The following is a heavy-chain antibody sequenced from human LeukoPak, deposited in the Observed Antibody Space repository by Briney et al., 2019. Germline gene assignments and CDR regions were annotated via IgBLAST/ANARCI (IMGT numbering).Heavy chain of an antibody. D-gene: IGHD6-13*01. CDR1: GGSFSGYY. V-gene: IGHV4-34*01. CDR3: ARGSRVDSSSWYRRGFDY. J-gene: IGHJ4*02. CDR2: INHSGST. Sequence: SETLSLTCAVYGGSFSGYYWIWIRQPPGKGLEWIGEINHSGSTNYNPSLKSRVTISVDTSKNQFSLKLSSVTAADTAVYYCARGSRVDSSSWYRRGFDYWGQGTLVTVSS.